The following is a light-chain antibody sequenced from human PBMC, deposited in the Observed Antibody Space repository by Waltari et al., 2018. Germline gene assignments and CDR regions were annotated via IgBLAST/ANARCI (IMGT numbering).Light chain of an antibody. Sequence: EIVMTQSPVTLSVSPGERATLSCRASQSVSSKLGWYQQKPGQPPRLLIHGASTRATGIPARFTGSGSGTEFTLTISSLQSEDFAIYYCQQYGSWPSSTTFGQGTKVEIK. V-gene: IGKV3-15*01. J-gene: IGKJ1*01. CDR1: QSVSSK. CDR2: GAS. CDR3: QQYGSWPSSTT.